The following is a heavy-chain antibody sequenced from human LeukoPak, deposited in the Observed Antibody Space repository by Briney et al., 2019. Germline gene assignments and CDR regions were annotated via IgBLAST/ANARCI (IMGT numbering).Heavy chain of an antibody. J-gene: IGHJ6*02. CDR1: GYTFTIYG. V-gene: IGHV1-18*01. CDR2: ISAYNGNT. D-gene: IGHD3-9*01. Sequence: GASVKVSFKASGYTFTIYGISWVRQAPGQGLEWMGWISAYNGNTNYAQKLQGRVTMTTDTSTSTAYMELRSLRSDDTAVYYCARANYDILTGYYHYGMDVWGQGTTVTVSS. CDR3: ARANYDILTGYYHYGMDV.